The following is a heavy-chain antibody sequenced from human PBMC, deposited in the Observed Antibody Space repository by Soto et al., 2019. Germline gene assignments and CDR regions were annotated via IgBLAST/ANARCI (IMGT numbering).Heavy chain of an antibody. J-gene: IGHJ4*02. CDR2: IFYNGNT. CDR1: GGFFSSGDYY. CDR3: ARESRGYVNYFDY. V-gene: IGHV4-30-4*01. Sequence: QVQLQESGPGLVKPSQTLSLICTVSGGFFSSGDYYWTWIRQPPGKGLEWIGYIFYNGNTYYKPSLKSRITISIDTSKNQFSLKLSSVSAADTAVYYCARESRGYVNYFDYWGQGTLVTVSS. D-gene: IGHD5-12*01.